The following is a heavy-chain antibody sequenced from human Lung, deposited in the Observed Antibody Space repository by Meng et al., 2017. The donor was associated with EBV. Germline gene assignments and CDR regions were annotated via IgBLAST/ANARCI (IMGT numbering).Heavy chain of an antibody. CDR1: CDSISTVSW. CDR2: VYHRGDT. CDR3: GRDQGRQLINH. Sequence: QVSLMESGPELVKPAGTLSLTCMVPCDSISTVSWGSWVRQPPGKGLEWIGEVYHRGDTTYNPSLRSRVVISVDRSKNQFSLNLSSVTAADTAVYYCGRDQGRQLINHWGQGTLVTVSS. V-gene: IGHV4-4*02. J-gene: IGHJ4*02. D-gene: IGHD1-1*01.